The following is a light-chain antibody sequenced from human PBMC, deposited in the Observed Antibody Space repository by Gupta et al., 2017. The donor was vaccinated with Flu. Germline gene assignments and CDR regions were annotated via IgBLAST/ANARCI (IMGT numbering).Light chain of an antibody. CDR2: GAS. CDR3: RQYENYPRT. CDR1: QDIDSY. Sequence: DIQMTQSPSSLSTSVGDRVTITCRASQDIDSYLAWIQEQPGKAPKSLIFGASNLHSGVPSRFSDSGYGTNFTLVITNLQPDDFATYYCRQYENYPRTFGQGTLVDIK. V-gene: IGKV1-16*01. J-gene: IGKJ1*01.